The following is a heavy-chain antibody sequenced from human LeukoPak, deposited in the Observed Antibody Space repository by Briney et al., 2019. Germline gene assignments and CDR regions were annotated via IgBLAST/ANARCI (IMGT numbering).Heavy chain of an antibody. J-gene: IGHJ4*02. V-gene: IGHV1-69*05. CDR1: GGTFSSYA. D-gene: IGHD2-15*01. CDR2: IIPIFGTA. CDR3: ARGEGYCSGGSCLVDY. Sequence: ASVKVSCKASGGTFSSYAISRVRQAPGQGLEWMGRIIPIFGTANYAQKFQGRVTITTDESTSTAYMELSSLRSEDTAVYYCARGEGYCSGGSCLVDYWGQGTLVTVSS.